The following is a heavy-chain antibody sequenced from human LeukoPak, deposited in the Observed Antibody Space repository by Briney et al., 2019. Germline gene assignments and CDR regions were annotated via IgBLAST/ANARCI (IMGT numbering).Heavy chain of an antibody. CDR2: ICYSGSS. CDR3: ATWNRISAGGTGGFDW. D-gene: IGHD6-13*01. V-gene: IGHV4-39*01. Sequence: SETLSLTCTVSGRSISSNSYCWGWIRQPPGKGLEWTGYICYSGSSQYNPSLKPRIRISVDTLKNQFTLNLSSVTAEDTAVYYCATWNRISAGGTGGFDWWGQGALVTVSS. CDR1: GRSISSNSYC. J-gene: IGHJ4*02.